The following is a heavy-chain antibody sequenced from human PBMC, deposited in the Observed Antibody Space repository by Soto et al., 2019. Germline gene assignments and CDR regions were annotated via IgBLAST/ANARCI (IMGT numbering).Heavy chain of an antibody. CDR3: ARALTGYSVSNWFDP. J-gene: IGHJ5*02. V-gene: IGHV4-31*03. D-gene: IGHD2-15*01. CDR2: IYYSVST. CDR1: GGSISSGVYY. Sequence: QVQLQESGPGLVKPSQTLSLTCTVSGGSISSGVYYWSWIRQHPGQGLEWIGDIYYSVSTYYNPSRKSRVTLSVDTSKNQFSLRLSSVTAADTAVYYCARALTGYSVSNWFDPWGQGTLVTVSS.